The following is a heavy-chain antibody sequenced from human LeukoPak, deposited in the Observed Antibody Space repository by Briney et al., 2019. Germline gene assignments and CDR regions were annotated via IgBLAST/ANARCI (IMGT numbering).Heavy chain of an antibody. D-gene: IGHD3-22*01. V-gene: IGHV4-4*02. J-gene: IGHJ6*02. CDR1: GGPISSSNW. CDR3: ARDLGHYDSSGYYKDYYYYYGMDV. Sequence: SGTLSLTCAVSGGPISSSNWWSWVRQPPGKGLEWIGKIYHSGSTNYNPSLKSRVTISVDKSKNQFSLKLSSVTAADTAVYYCARDLGHYDSSGYYKDYYYYYGMDVWGQGTTVTVSS. CDR2: IYHSGST.